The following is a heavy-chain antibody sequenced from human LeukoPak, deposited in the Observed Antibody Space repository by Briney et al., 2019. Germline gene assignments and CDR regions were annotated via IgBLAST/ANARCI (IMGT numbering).Heavy chain of an antibody. V-gene: IGHV4-34*01. CDR1: GVSFDDYY. J-gene: IGHJ4*02. Sequence: PSETLSLTCAVSGVSFDDYYWSWVRQTPGKGLEWIGEINHSGYTNDSPSLKSRVTLSIDTSRKQFSLNLRSVTVADAGIYYCARMTTGHDYWGQGTLVTVSS. CDR2: INHSGYT. CDR3: ARMTTGHDY. D-gene: IGHD4-17*01.